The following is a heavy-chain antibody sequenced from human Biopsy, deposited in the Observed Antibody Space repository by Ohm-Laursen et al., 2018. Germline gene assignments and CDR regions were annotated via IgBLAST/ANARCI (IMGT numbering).Heavy chain of an antibody. J-gene: IGHJ3*01. CDR2: IIPFTGVT. D-gene: IGHD1-26*01. CDR3: ATDARWDPSLDAFHV. CDR1: GDSFTSYA. V-gene: IGHV1-69*04. Sequence: SVKVSCKASGDSFTSYAIGWVRQAPGQGLEWMGRIIPFTGVTNYAQNFQGKVTISADKSPPTVYVELSTLKPDDTAVYYCATDARWDPSLDAFHVWGQGTQVTVS.